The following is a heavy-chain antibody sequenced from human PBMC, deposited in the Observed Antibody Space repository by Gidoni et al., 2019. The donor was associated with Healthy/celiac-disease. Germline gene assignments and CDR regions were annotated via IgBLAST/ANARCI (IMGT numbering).Heavy chain of an antibody. CDR2: IWYDGSNK. V-gene: IGHV3-33*01. CDR3: AREGDEYSYGPYGMDV. J-gene: IGHJ6*02. CDR1: GFTFSSYG. D-gene: IGHD5-18*01. Sequence: QVQLVESGGGVVQPGRSLRLSCAASGFTFSSYGMHWVRQAPGKGLEWVAVIWYDGSNKYYADSVKGRFTISRDNSKNTLYLQMNSLRAEDTAVYYCAREGDEYSYGPYGMDVWGQGTTVTVSS.